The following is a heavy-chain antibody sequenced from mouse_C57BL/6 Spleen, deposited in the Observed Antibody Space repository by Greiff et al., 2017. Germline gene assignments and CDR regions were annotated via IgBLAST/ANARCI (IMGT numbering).Heavy chain of an antibody. Sequence: VQLQQSGPELVKPGASVKISCKASGYTFTDYYMNWVKQSHGKSLEWIGDINPNNGGTSYNQKFKGKATLTVDKSSSTAYMELRSLTSEVSAVYYCARYDYAFAYWGQGTLVTVSA. CDR2: INPNNGGT. CDR1: GYTFTDYY. V-gene: IGHV1-26*01. J-gene: IGHJ3*01. CDR3: ARYDYAFAY. D-gene: IGHD2-4*01.